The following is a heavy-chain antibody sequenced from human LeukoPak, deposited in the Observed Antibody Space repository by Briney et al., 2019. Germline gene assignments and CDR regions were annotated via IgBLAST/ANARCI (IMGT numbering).Heavy chain of an antibody. CDR2: ISPDATNS. CDR1: GFTFSVYY. V-gene: IGHV3-74*03. J-gene: IGHJ4*02. Sequence: GGSLRLSCAAFGFTFSVYYMFWVRQAPGKGLVWVSNISPDATNSKYADFVEGRFTISRDNAKNTLYLQLNSLRVEDAAVYYCATGYRSAYSWDSWGQGTLVTVSS. CDR3: ATGYRSAYSWDS. D-gene: IGHD5-12*01.